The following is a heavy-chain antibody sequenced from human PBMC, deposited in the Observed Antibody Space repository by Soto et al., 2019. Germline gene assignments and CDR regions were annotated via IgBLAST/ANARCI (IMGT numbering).Heavy chain of an antibody. CDR3: ARAELRSFDY. CDR2: IYYSGST. Sequence: SETLSLTCTVSGGSISSYYWSWIRQPPGKGLEWIGYIYYSGSTNYNPSLKSRVTISVDTSKNQFSLKLSSVTAADTAVYYCARAELRSFDYWGQGTLVTVSS. CDR1: GGSISSYY. V-gene: IGHV4-59*01. J-gene: IGHJ4*02. D-gene: IGHD4-17*01.